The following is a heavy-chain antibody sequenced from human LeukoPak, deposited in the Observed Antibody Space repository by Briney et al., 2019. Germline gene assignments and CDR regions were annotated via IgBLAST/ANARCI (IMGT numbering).Heavy chain of an antibody. Sequence: EPGGFLRLSCAASGFTVSTYAMSWVRQAPGKGLEWVSGISGSGGRTYYADSVKGRFTISRDNSKNTLYLQMNRLRAEDTAVYYCAKDQGDYSSGWSIFDYWGQGSLVTVSS. CDR1: GFTVSTYA. CDR3: AKDQGDYSSGWSIFDY. V-gene: IGHV3-23*01. J-gene: IGHJ4*02. CDR2: ISGSGGRT. D-gene: IGHD6-19*01.